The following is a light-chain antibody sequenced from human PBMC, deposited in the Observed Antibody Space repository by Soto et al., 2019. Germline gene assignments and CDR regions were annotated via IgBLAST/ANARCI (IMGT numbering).Light chain of an antibody. V-gene: IGKV4-1*01. CDR2: WAS. J-gene: IGKJ1*01. CDR3: QPYFTTPWT. CDR1: QSVLYSSNDRSY. Sequence: EIVMTQSPDSLAVSLGERATIKCKSSQSVLYSSNDRSYLAWFQQKPGQPPKALIYWASSRESGVPDRFSGSGSGTDFTLSISSLQAEDVAVYFCQPYFTTPWTFGQGTKVEI.